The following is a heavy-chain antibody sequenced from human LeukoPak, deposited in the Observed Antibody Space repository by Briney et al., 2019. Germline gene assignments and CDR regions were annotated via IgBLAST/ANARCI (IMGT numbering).Heavy chain of an antibody. D-gene: IGHD4-17*01. V-gene: IGHV3-30-3*01. Sequence: GRSLRLSCAASGFTFSSYAMHWVRRAPGKGLEWVAVISYDGSNKYYADSVKGRFTISRDNSKNTLYLQVNSLRAEDTAVYYCAREHYGDLYFDYWGQGTLVTVSS. CDR1: GFTFSSYA. CDR2: ISYDGSNK. J-gene: IGHJ4*02. CDR3: AREHYGDLYFDY.